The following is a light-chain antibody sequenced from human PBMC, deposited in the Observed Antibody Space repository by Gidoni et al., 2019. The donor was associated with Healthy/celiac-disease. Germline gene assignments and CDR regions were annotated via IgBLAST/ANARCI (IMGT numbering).Light chain of an antibody. J-gene: IGKJ1*01. CDR1: QSVSSSY. Sequence: EIVLTQSPGTLSLSPGERATLSCRASQSVSSSYLAWYQQKPGQAPRLLIYGASSRATGNPDRFSGSGSGTDFTLTISRLEPEDFAVYYCQQYGSSPQTFGQGTKVEIK. V-gene: IGKV3-20*01. CDR3: QQYGSSPQT. CDR2: GAS.